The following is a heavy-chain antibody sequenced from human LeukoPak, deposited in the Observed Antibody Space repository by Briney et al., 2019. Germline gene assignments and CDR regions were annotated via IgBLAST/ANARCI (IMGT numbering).Heavy chain of an antibody. CDR2: VSPGDSDT. Sequence: GESLKISCTGSGYSFTNYWIAWVRQMPGKGLEWMGIVSPGDSDTAYSPSFQGQVSIPADKSINTAYLQWSSLRASDTAMYYCARRNGYNAGALDFDYWGQGTLVTVSS. D-gene: IGHD5-24*01. CDR1: GYSFTNYW. V-gene: IGHV5-51*01. CDR3: ARRNGYNAGALDFDY. J-gene: IGHJ4*02.